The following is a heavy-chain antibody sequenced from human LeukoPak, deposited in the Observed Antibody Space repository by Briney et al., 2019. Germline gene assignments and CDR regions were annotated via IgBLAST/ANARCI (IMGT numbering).Heavy chain of an antibody. CDR2: ISYDGSNK. V-gene: IGHV3-30*18. CDR3: AKDRVPCGEFDY. Sequence: GRSLRLSCAASGFTFSSYGMHWVRQAPGKGLEWVAVISYDGSNKYYADSVKGRFTISRDNSKNTLYLQMNSLRAEDTAVYYCAKDRVPCGEFDYWGQGTLVTVSS. CDR1: GFTFSSYG. D-gene: IGHD4-17*01. J-gene: IGHJ4*02.